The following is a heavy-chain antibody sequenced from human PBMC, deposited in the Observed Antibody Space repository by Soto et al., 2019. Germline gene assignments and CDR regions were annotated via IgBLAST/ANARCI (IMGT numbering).Heavy chain of an antibody. CDR1: GYSFTRYW. CDR3: ARTPLAAAGPNYYYGMDV. V-gene: IGHV5-10-1*03. CDR2: IDPSDSYT. Sequence: EVQLVQSGAEVKKPGESLRISCKGSGYSFTRYWISWVRQMPGKGLEWMGRIDPSDSYTNYSPSFQGHVTISADKSISTAYLQWSSLKASDTAMYYCARTPLAAAGPNYYYGMDVWGQGTTVTVSS. D-gene: IGHD6-13*01. J-gene: IGHJ6*02.